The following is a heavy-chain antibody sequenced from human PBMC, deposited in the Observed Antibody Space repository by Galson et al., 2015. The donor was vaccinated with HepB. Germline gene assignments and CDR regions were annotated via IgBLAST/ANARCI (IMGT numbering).Heavy chain of an antibody. CDR2: ISYDGSNK. CDR1: GFTFSSYA. CDR3: ARDSSSGSYYKGSGFFDY. J-gene: IGHJ4*02. Sequence: SLRLSCAASGFTFSSYAMHWVRQAPGKGLEWVAVISYDGSNKYYADSVKGRFTISRDNSKNTLYLQMNSLRAEDTAVYYCARDSSSGSYYKGSGFFDYWGQGTLVTVSS. V-gene: IGHV3-30*04. D-gene: IGHD3-10*01.